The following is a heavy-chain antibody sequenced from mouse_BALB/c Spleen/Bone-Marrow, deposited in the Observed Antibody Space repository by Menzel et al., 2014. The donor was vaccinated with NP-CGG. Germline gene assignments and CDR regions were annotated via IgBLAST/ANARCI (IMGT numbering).Heavy chain of an antibody. CDR1: GYAFSISW. V-gene: IGHV1-82*01. Sequence: QVQLQHSGPELVKPGASVKISWKASGYAFSISWMNWVKQRPGQGLEWIGRIYPGDGDTNYNGKFKGKATLTADKSSSTAYMQLSSLTSLDSAVYFCARTGPFGYWGQGTLVTVSA. CDR2: IYPGDGDT. J-gene: IGHJ3*01. D-gene: IGHD4-1*01. CDR3: ARTGPFGY.